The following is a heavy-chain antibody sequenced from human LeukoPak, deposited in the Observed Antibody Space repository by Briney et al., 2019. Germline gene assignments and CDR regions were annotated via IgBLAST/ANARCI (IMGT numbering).Heavy chain of an antibody. Sequence: GRSLRLSSAASGFTFSSYGMHWVRQAPGKGLEWVASIRYDGSKKYYADSMTGRFTISRDNSKNTLYLEINSLRAEDTAVYYCAREAWDLTGRAPVIWGQGTLVTVSS. J-gene: IGHJ4*02. CDR1: GFTFSSYG. CDR3: AREAWDLTGRAPVI. V-gene: IGHV3-33*01. CDR2: IRYDGSKK. D-gene: IGHD1-14*01.